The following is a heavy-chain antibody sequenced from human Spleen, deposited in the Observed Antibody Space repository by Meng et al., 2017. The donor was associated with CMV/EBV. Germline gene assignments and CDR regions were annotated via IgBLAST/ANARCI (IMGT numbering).Heavy chain of an antibody. J-gene: IGHJ4*02. CDR1: GYTFTGYY. CDR2: INPNSGAT. V-gene: IGHV1-2*02. D-gene: IGHD5/OR15-5a*01. Sequence: ASVKVSCKASGYTFTGYYIHWVRQAPGQGLEWMGWINPNSGATNYAQKFQGRVTLTRDTSINTGYMELTRLTSDDTAVYFCAKESGEVSGSFDSWGQGTLVTVSS. CDR3: AKESGEVSGSFDS.